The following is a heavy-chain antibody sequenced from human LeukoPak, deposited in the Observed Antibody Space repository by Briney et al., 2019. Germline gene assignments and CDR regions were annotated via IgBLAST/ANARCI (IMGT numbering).Heavy chain of an antibody. CDR2: LYSGGST. CDR3: AKDRGTAMVPFYFDY. D-gene: IGHD5-18*01. J-gene: IGHJ4*02. Sequence: GGSLRLSCAASGFTVSSDFMSWVRQAPGKGLEWVSVLYSGGSTYYADSVKGRFSISRDNSKNTLYLQMNSLRAEDTAVYYCAKDRGTAMVPFYFDYWGQGTLVTVSS. V-gene: IGHV3-66*02. CDR1: GFTVSSDF.